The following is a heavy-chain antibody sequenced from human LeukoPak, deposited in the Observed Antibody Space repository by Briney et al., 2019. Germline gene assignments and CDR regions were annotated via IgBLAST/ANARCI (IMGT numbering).Heavy chain of an antibody. Sequence: SETLSLTCIISGGSISDYYWGWIRQPPGKGLEWIGYVHSNGDTDYNPSLRSRLTILLDTSKKDFSLKLSSVTAADTAVYYCARLSLKVLEWSPTKGKETHYFDYWGQGTLVTVSS. CDR1: GGSISDYY. J-gene: IGHJ4*02. D-gene: IGHD3-3*01. CDR3: ARLSLKVLEWSPTKGKETHYFDY. V-gene: IGHV4-59*12. CDR2: VHSNGDT.